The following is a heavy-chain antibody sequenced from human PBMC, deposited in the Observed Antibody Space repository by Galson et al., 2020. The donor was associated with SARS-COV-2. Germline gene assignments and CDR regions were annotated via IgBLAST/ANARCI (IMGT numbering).Heavy chain of an antibody. V-gene: IGHV4-59*01. J-gene: IGHJ5*02. CDR1: GGSISSYY. CDR2: IYYSGST. CDR3: AREQWLRSIENWFDP. Sequence: SETLSLTCTVSGGSISSYYWSWIRQPPGKGLEWIGYIYYSGSTNYNPSLKSRVTISVDTSKNQFSLKLSSVTAADTAVYYCAREQWLRSIENWFDPWGQGTLVTVSS. D-gene: IGHD5-12*01.